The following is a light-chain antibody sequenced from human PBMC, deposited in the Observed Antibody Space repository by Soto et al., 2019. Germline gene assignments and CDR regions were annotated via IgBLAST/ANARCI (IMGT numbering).Light chain of an antibody. V-gene: IGKV3-11*01. CDR2: DAS. CDR1: QSVSTY. Sequence: EIVLTQSPATLSLSPGEGATLSCRASQSVSTYLAWYQQKPGQAPSLLIYDASNSTTGINAMCSGSGSGTDFTITISRLDPEDFADYYCQQRSKWPPTFGGGTKVEIK. J-gene: IGKJ4*01. CDR3: QQRSKWPPT.